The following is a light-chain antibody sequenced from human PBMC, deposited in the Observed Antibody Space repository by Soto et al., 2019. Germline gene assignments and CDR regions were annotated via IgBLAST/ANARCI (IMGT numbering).Light chain of an antibody. J-gene: IGKJ5*01. Sequence: DIQLTQSPSFLSASLGDRVTITWRASQGISSYLAWYQQKPGKAPKLLLYAASSLQSGVPSRFSGSGSGTDFTLTISSLQTADFAAYYCQQSYSTPPITFGQGTRLEIK. V-gene: IGKV1-39*01. CDR1: QGISSY. CDR2: AAS. CDR3: QQSYSTPPIT.